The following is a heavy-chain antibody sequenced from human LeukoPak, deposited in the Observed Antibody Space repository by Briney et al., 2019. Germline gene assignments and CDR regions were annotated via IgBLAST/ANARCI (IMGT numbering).Heavy chain of an antibody. CDR2: INSDGSST. V-gene: IGHV3-74*01. Sequence: GGSLRLSCAASGFTFSSYWMHWLRQAPGKGLVGVSRINSDGSSTSYADSVKVRFTIPRDNAKNTLYLQMNSLRAEDTAVYYCARTSRDHYGDYVPFDYWGQGTLVTVSS. D-gene: IGHD4-17*01. CDR1: GFTFSSYW. CDR3: ARTSRDHYGDYVPFDY. J-gene: IGHJ4*02.